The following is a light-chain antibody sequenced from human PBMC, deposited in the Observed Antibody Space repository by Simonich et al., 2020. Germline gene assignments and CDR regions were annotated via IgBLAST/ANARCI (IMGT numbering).Light chain of an antibody. V-gene: IGKV1-33*01. CDR2: AAS. Sequence: DIQMTQSPSSLSASVGDRVTITCQASQDISNYLNWYQQKPGKAHKLLIYAASNLETGIQSRFSGSGSGTDFTFTISSLQPEDIATYYCQQYDNLPWTFGQGTKVEIK. CDR1: QDISNY. J-gene: IGKJ1*01. CDR3: QQYDNLPWT.